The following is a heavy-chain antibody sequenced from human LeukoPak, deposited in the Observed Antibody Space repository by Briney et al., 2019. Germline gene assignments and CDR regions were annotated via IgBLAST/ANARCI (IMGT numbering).Heavy chain of an antibody. J-gene: IGHJ3*02. CDR1: GFTFSSYS. CDR2: ISSSSSTI. CDR3: ARDRGSRWELLPGAFDI. D-gene: IGHD1-26*01. Sequence: GGSLRLSCAASGFTFSSYSMNWVRQAPGKGLEWVSYISSSSSTIYYADSVKGRFTISRDNAKNSLYLQMNSLRAEDTAVYYCARDRGSRWELLPGAFDIWGQGTMVTVSS. V-gene: IGHV3-48*04.